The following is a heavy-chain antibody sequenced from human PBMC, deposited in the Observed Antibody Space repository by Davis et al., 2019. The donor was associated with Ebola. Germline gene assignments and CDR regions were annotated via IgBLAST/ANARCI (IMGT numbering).Heavy chain of an antibody. V-gene: IGHV4-39*02. CDR3: AREGYYYDSSGYYGVSGFDY. J-gene: IGHJ4*02. Sequence: SETLSLTCTVSGGSISSSSYYWGWIRQPPGKGLEWIGSIYYSGSTYYNPSLKSRVTISVDTSKNQFSLKLSSVTAADTAVYYCAREGYYYDSSGYYGVSGFDYWGQGTLVTVSS. D-gene: IGHD3-22*01. CDR1: GGSISSSSYY. CDR2: IYYSGST.